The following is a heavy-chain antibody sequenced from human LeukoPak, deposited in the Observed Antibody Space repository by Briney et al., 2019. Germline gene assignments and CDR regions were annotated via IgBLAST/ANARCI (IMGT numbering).Heavy chain of an antibody. CDR1: GFTFSSYA. CDR3: AKGPYYDSSGYSDNFDD. V-gene: IGHV3-23*01. D-gene: IGHD3-22*01. Sequence: PGGSLRLSCAASGFTFSSYAMSWVRQAPGKGLEWVSPISGSGGSTYYADSVKGRVTISRDNSKNTRYLQMNSLRAEGTAVYYCAKGPYYDSSGYSDNFDDWGQGTLVTVSS. CDR2: ISGSGGST. J-gene: IGHJ4*02.